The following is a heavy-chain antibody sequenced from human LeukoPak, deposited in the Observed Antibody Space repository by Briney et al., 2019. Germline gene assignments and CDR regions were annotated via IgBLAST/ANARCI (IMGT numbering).Heavy chain of an antibody. V-gene: IGHV4-39*01. CDR3: VSPRGFSYGYFDY. Sequence: SETLSLTCTVSGGSISSSSAYWGWIRHPPGKGLEWIGSIYYSKNMYYNPSLKSRVTISADTSKNQFSLTLGSVSATDTAVYYCVSPRGFSYGYFDYWGQGTLVTVSS. CDR2: IYYSKNM. J-gene: IGHJ4*02. D-gene: IGHD5-18*01. CDR1: GGSISSSSAY.